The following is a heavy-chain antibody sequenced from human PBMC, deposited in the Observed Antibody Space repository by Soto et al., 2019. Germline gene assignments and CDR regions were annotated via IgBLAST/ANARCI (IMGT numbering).Heavy chain of an antibody. J-gene: IGHJ5*02. V-gene: IGHV4-30-2*01. CDR2: ISQGGAT. Sequence: PSETLSLTCAVSGVSITSGAYSWSWIRQPPGKVLEWLGYISQGGATYYNPSLERRVTISMDRSKNAFSLNLSSVNADDTAVYYCARGIWNIEEMIYGFYFDPWGPGTLVTVSS. D-gene: IGHD2-8*01. CDR3: ARGIWNIEEMIYGFYFDP. CDR1: GVSITSGAYS.